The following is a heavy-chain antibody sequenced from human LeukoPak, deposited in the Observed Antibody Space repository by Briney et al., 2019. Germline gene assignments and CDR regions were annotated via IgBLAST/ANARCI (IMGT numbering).Heavy chain of an antibody. V-gene: IGHV3-30*03. CDR3: ARGPVYYYYGMDV. Sequence: GGSLRLSCAASGFTFSSYGMHWVRQAPGKGLEWVAVISYDGSNKYYADSVKGQFTISRDNSKNTLYLQMNGLRAEDTAVYYCARGPVYYYYGMDVWGQGTTVTVSS. CDR2: ISYDGSNK. J-gene: IGHJ6*02. CDR1: GFTFSSYG.